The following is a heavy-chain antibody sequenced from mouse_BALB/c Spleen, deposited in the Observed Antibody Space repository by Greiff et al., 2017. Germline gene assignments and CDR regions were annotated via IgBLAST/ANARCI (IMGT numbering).Heavy chain of an antibody. D-gene: IGHD3-1*01. CDR3: ARRGSSGYQGNAMDY. CDR1: GYTFTDYA. V-gene: IGHV1S137*01. CDR2: ISTYYGDA. Sequence: QVQLKESGAELVRPGVSVKISCKGSGYTFTDYAMHWVKQSHAKSLEWIGVISTYYGDASYNQKFKGKATMTVDKSSSTAYMELARLTSEDSAIYYWARRGSSGYQGNAMDYWGQGTSVTVSS. J-gene: IGHJ4*01.